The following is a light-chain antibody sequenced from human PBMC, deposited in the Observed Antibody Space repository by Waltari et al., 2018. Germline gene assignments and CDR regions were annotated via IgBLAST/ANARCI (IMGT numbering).Light chain of an antibody. V-gene: IGKV3-11*01. Sequence: EIVLTQSPATLSLSPGDRATLSCRASQSVSSSLAWYQQTPGQAPGLLIYDASNRAPGIPSRFSGSGSATDFTLTISSLEPEDFAVYYCQQRSNWPYTFGQGTKLEIK. CDR2: DAS. J-gene: IGKJ2*01. CDR3: QQRSNWPYT. CDR1: QSVSSS.